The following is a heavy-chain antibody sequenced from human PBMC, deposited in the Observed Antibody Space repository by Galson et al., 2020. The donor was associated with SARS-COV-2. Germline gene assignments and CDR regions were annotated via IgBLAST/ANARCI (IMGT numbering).Heavy chain of an antibody. Sequence: GESLKISCFASGLTFSSYAMHWVRQTPGKRLEYVSAISSNGAHTYYTDAVTGRFTVSRDNSKDTLFLHMSSLRPEDTAIYYCVKPGVSLTGPWGGDHWGQGTLVTVSA. V-gene: IGHV3-64D*06. CDR2: ISSNGAHT. CDR1: GLTFSSYA. CDR3: VKPGVSLTGPWGGDH. J-gene: IGHJ4*02. D-gene: IGHD2-8*01.